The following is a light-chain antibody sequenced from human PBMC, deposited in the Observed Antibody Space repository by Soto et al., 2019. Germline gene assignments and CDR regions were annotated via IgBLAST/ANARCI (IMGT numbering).Light chain of an antibody. V-gene: IGLV4-60*02. J-gene: IGLJ2*01. CDR1: SGHSTYI. CDR2: LEGSGSY. Sequence: QPVLTQSSSVSASLGSSVKLTCTLSSGHSTYIIAWHQQQPGKAPRYLMKLEGSGSYNKGSGVPDRFSGSSSGADRYLTISNLQFEDEADYYCETWDINTHVVFGGGTKLTVL. CDR3: ETWDINTHVV.